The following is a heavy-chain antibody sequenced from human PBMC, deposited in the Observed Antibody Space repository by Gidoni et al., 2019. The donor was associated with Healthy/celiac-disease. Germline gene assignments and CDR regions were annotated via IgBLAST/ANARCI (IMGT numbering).Heavy chain of an antibody. J-gene: IGHJ4*02. D-gene: IGHD6-6*01. CDR3: AKDWFRYSSSSVFDY. CDR2: ISWNSGSI. V-gene: IGHV3-9*01. CDR1: GFTFDDYA. Sequence: EVQLVESGGGLVQPGRSLRLSCAASGFTFDDYAMHWVRQAPGKGLEWVSGISWNSGSIGYADSVKGRFTISRDNAKNSLYLQMNSLRAEDTALYYCAKDWFRYSSSSVFDYWGQGTLVTVSS.